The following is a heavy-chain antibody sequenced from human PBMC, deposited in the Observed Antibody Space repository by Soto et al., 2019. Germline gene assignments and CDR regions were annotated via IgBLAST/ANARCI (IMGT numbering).Heavy chain of an antibody. J-gene: IGHJ4*02. V-gene: IGHV3-23*01. Sequence: EVQLLESGGGLVQPGGSLRLSCAASGFTFSSYAMSWGRQAPGKGLEWVSAISGSGGSTYYADSVKGRFTIARDNSNNTLYLQMTSLRAEDTAVYYCAKATERFNYYDSSGYYFGGDYWGQGTLVTVSS. D-gene: IGHD3-22*01. CDR3: AKATERFNYYDSSGYYFGGDY. CDR2: ISGSGGST. CDR1: GFTFSSYA.